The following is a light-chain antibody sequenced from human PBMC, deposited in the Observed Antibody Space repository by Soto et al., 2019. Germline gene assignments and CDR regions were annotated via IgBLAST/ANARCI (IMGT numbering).Light chain of an antibody. CDR3: QQYIRWPLT. J-gene: IGKJ4*01. CDR1: QSIGST. CDR2: DAS. V-gene: IGKV3-15*01. Sequence: EIVMTQFPVTLSVSPGERVTLSCRASQSIGSTLAWYLQKPGQPPRLLIYDASTRATDIPARFSGSGSGTEFTLAISSLQSEDFAVYYCQQYIRWPLTFGGGTKVEIK.